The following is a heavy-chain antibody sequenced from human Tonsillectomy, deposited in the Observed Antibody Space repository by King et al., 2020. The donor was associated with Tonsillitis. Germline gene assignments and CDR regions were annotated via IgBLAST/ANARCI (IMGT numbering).Heavy chain of an antibody. CDR3: ARRRTRGGWRAEYFQH. CDR2: ISYDGSNK. CDR1: GFTFSSYA. D-gene: IGHD1-26*01. J-gene: IGHJ1*01. Sequence: VQLVQSGGGVVQPGRSLRLSCAASGFTFSSYAMHWVRQAPGKGLEWVAVISYDGSNKYYADSVKGRFTISRDNSKNTLYLQMNSLRAEDTAVYYCARRRTRGGWRAEYFQHWGQGTLVTVSS. V-gene: IGHV3-30-3*01.